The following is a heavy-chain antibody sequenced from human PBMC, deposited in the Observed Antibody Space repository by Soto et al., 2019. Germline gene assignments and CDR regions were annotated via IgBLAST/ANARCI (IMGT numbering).Heavy chain of an antibody. CDR2: ISTGGENT. J-gene: IGHJ5*02. D-gene: IGHD5-12*01. V-gene: IGHV3-23*01. Sequence: EEQLLESGGGLVQPGGSLRLSCTASGFTFRNYAMTWVRQAPGKGLEWVSAISTGGENTYYTDSLEGRFTISRDNSNNTLYVQMSSLRAEDTAVYYCAKKIYHRFDPWGHGTLVTVSS. CDR3: AKKIYHRFDP. CDR1: GFTFRNYA.